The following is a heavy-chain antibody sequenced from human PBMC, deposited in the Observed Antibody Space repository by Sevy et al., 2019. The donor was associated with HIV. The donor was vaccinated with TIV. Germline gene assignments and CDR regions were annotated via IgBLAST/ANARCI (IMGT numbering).Heavy chain of an antibody. CDR1: GFTFSSYA. D-gene: IGHD1-26*01. CDR3: ARGRIVGAHFDY. CDR2: ISYDGSNK. Sequence: GGSLRLSCAASGFTFSSYAMHWVRQAPGKGLEWVAVISYDGSNKYYANSVKGRFTISRDNSKNTLYLQMNGLRAEDTAVYYCARGRIVGAHFDYWGQGTLVTVSS. J-gene: IGHJ4*02. V-gene: IGHV3-30-3*01.